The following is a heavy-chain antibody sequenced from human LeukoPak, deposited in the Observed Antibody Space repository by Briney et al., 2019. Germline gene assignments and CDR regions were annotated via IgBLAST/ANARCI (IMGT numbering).Heavy chain of an antibody. CDR2: IYDSGST. J-gene: IGHJ3*02. D-gene: IGHD2-15*01. V-gene: IGHV4-30-4*01. CDR1: GASIRSGDYY. Sequence: SETLSLTCTVSGASIRSGDYYWSWIRQPPGKGLEWIGYIYDSGSTYHNPSLKSRITISVDTSENRFSLKLSSVTATDTAVYYCARDCSGGSCYGAFDIWGQGTMVTVSS. CDR3: ARDCSGGSCYGAFDI.